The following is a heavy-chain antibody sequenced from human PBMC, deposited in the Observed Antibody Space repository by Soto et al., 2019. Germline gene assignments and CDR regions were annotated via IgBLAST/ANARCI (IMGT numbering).Heavy chain of an antibody. J-gene: IGHJ4*02. D-gene: IGHD1-1*01. CDR1: GYTFTSYG. CDR2: ISAYNGNT. V-gene: IGHV1-18*01. Sequence: ASVKVSCKASGYTFTSYGISWVRQAPGQGLEWMGWISAYNGNTNYAQKLQGRVTMTTDTSTSTAYMELRSLRSDDTAVYYCARYFATWRRPQTPDFWGQGTLVTVSS. CDR3: ARYFATWRRPQTPDF.